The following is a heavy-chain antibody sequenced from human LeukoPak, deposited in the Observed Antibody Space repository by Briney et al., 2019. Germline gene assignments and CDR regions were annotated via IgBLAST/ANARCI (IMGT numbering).Heavy chain of an antibody. D-gene: IGHD4-17*01. Sequence: PGGSLRLSCAASGFIFSTHSMTWVRQAPGKGLEWVSSISSSSSYIYYADSVKGRFTISRDNAKNSLYLQMNSLRGEDTAVYYCARDLSGEKDYWGQGTLVTVSS. V-gene: IGHV3-21*04. CDR1: GFIFSTHS. J-gene: IGHJ4*02. CDR2: ISSSSSYI. CDR3: ARDLSGEKDY.